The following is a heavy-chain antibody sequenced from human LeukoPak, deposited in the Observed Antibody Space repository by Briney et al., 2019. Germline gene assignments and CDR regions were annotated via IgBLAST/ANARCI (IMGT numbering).Heavy chain of an antibody. J-gene: IGHJ5*02. V-gene: IGHV3-23*01. D-gene: IGHD2-15*01. CDR2: ISGSGGST. CDR1: GFSFSSYA. Sequence: GGSLRLSCAASGFSFSSYAMSWVRQAPGRGLEWVSGISGSGGSTYYADSVKGRFTISRDNSKNTLYVQMNSLRAEDTAVYYCAKARGFRSGGSCYNPFDPWGQGTLVTVSS. CDR3: AKARGFRSGGSCYNPFDP.